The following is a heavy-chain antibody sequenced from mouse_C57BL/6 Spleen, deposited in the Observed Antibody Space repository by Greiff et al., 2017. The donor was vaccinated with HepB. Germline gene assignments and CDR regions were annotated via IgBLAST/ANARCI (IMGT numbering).Heavy chain of an antibody. J-gene: IGHJ4*01. CDR1: GYAFSSSW. Sequence: QVQLKQSGPELVKPGASVKISCKASGYAFSSSWMNWVKQRPGKGLEWIGRIYPGDGDTNYNGKFKGKATLTADKSSSTAYMQLSSLTSEDSAVYFCARRGLLGAMDYWGQGTSVTVSS. D-gene: IGHD2-3*01. CDR2: IYPGDGDT. CDR3: ARRGLLGAMDY. V-gene: IGHV1-82*01.